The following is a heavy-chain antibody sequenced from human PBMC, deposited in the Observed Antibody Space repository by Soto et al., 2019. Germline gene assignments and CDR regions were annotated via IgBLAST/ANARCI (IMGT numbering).Heavy chain of an antibody. D-gene: IGHD3-3*01. CDR1: GGTFSSYA. J-gene: IGHJ6*02. Sequence: QVQLVQSGAAVKKPGSSVKVSCKASGGTFSSYAISWVRQAPGQGLEWMGGIIPIFGTANYAQKFQGRVTITADKSTSTDYMELSSLRSEDTAVYYCASPTREWLPPARDYYYGMDVWGQGTTVTVSS. CDR2: IIPIFGTA. V-gene: IGHV1-69*06. CDR3: ASPTREWLPPARDYYYGMDV.